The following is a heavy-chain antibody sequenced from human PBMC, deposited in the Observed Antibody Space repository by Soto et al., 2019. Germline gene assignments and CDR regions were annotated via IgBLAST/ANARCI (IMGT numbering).Heavy chain of an antibody. CDR2: INAGHGTT. CDR1: GHTLTHYY. D-gene: IGHD3-10*01. J-gene: IGHJ4*02. V-gene: IGHV1-3*01. CDR3: ARSPYSWSYYGYFHY. Sequence: ASGKVWYKGTGHTLTHYYNNWVRQAPGERLEWMGWINAGHGTTKYSQKFQGRVTITRDTSANIAYMQLTSLESEDTAVYYCARSPYSWSYYGYFHYWGPVTLFTVS.